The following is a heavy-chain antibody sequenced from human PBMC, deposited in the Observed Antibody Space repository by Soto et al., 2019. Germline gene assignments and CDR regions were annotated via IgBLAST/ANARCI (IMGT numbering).Heavy chain of an antibody. CDR3: AKTQQLVLIDAFDI. CDR1: GFTFSSYG. Sequence: QVQLVESGGGVVQPGRSLRLSCAASGFTFSSYGMHWVRQAPGKGLEWVAVISCDGSNKYYADSVKGRFTISRDNSKNTLYLQMNSLRAEDTAVYYCAKTQQLVLIDAFDIWGQGTMVTVSS. D-gene: IGHD6-13*01. CDR2: ISCDGSNK. J-gene: IGHJ3*02. V-gene: IGHV3-30*18.